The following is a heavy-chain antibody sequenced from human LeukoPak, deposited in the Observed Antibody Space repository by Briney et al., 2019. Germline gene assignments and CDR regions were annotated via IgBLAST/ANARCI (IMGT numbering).Heavy chain of an antibody. V-gene: IGHV1-8*01. Sequence: ASVKVSFKASVYTFTSYDINWVRQATGQGREWVEWMNPNSGNTGYAQKFQGRVTMTRNTSISTAYMELSSLRSEDRAVYYCAVMGATTTRIAYWGQGTLVTVSS. J-gene: IGHJ4*02. CDR1: VYTFTSYD. CDR3: AVMGATTTRIAY. D-gene: IGHD1-26*01. CDR2: MNPNSGNT.